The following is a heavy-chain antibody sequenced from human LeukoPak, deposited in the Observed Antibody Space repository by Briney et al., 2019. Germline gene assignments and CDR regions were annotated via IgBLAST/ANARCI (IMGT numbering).Heavy chain of an antibody. J-gene: IGHJ5*02. CDR3: AREEDITGTIARFDP. CDR2: IIPIFGTA. D-gene: IGHD1-7*01. CDR1: GYTFNSYG. Sequence: SVKVSCKASGYTFNSYGISWVRQAPGQGLEWMGGIIPIFGTANYAQKFQGRVTITADKSTTTAYMELSSLRSDDTAVYYCAREEDITGTIARFDPWGQGTLVTVSS. V-gene: IGHV1-69*06.